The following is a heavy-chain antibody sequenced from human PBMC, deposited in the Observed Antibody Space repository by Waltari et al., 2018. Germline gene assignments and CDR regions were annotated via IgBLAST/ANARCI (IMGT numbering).Heavy chain of an antibody. CDR1: GFSLNTVKMR. D-gene: IGHD2-15*01. V-gene: IGHV2-70*04. J-gene: IGHJ4*02. Sequence: QVTLKESGPALVKSTQTLPLTCSVSGFSLNTVKMRVGWIRKPQGKALEFLARIDWDDEKFYNTSLKPRLTISRDTAKNQVVLTMTSMDPVDTATYFCVRLGGLYWHYFDYWGQGALVTVSS. CDR3: VRLGGLYWHYFDY. CDR2: IDWDDEK.